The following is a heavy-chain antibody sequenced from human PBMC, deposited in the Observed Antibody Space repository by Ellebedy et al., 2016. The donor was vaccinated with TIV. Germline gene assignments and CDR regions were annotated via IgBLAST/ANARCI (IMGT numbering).Heavy chain of an antibody. V-gene: IGHV1-18*01. CDR1: GYTFNIYG. J-gene: IGHJ4*02. Sequence: AASVKVSCKTSGYTFNIYGINWVRQAPGQGLEWMGWISPDNGKRRYAQKFQGRLTMTTDTSTSTADMELRSLGSDDTAVYYCARDWDRSHWGPDQWGQGTLVTVSS. CDR2: ISPDNGKR. CDR3: ARDWDRSHWGPDQ. D-gene: IGHD3-16*01.